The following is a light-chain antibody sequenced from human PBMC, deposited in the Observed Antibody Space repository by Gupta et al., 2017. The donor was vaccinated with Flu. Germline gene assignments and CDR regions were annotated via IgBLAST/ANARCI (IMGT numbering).Light chain of an antibody. V-gene: IGKV3-15*01. J-gene: IGKJ2*03. CDR2: CAS. CDR1: QSVSSN. CDR3: QKYNKRTRS. Sequence: EIVMTQSPATLSVSPGERATLSCRASQSVSSNLAGYQQKSGQAPRLLIYCASPRATGIPARFSGSGSGTEVTIIISSLQDEEAAGVYCQKYNKRTRSFGQGTKLEIK.